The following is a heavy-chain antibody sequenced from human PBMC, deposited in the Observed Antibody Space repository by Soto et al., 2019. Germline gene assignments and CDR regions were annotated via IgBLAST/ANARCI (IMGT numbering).Heavy chain of an antibody. J-gene: IGHJ6*02. V-gene: IGHV4-30-2*01. CDR1: GGSISSGGYS. D-gene: IGHD4-17*01. CDR2: IYHSGTT. CDR3: ARAHYGDYGYGMDV. Sequence: SETLSLTCAVPGGSISSGGYSWCWIRQPPGKGLEWIGYIYHSGTTYYNPSLKSRVTISVDRSKNQFSLKLSSVTAADTAVYYCARAHYGDYGYGMDVWGQGTTVTAP.